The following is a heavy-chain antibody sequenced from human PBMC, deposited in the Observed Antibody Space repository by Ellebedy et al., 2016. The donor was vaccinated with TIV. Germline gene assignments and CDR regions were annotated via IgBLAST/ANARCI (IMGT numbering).Heavy chain of an antibody. CDR3: ARDARLNSNGWFHFDS. CDR1: GFIFSDYT. J-gene: IGHJ4*02. CDR2: ISSGSGTI. Sequence: GESLKISXAASGFIFSDYTMNWVRQAPGKGLEWVSYISSGSGTIYYADSVRGRFTNSRDNAKNSLFLQMNSLRDEDTAVYYCARDARLNSNGWFHFDSWGQGILVTVSS. V-gene: IGHV3-48*02. D-gene: IGHD6-19*01.